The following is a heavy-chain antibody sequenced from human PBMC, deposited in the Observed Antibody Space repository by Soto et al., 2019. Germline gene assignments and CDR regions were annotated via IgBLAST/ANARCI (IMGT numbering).Heavy chain of an antibody. CDR2: MNPNSGNT. D-gene: IGHD6-13*01. CDR1: GYTFTSYD. Sequence: HVQLVQSGAEVKKSGASVKVSCKASGYTFTSYDINWVRQATGQGLEWMGWMNPNSGNTGYAQKFQGRVTMTRNTSISTAYMELSSLRYEDTAVYYCARERSAAGTGWFDPWGQGTLVTVSS. CDR3: ARERSAAGTGWFDP. V-gene: IGHV1-8*01. J-gene: IGHJ5*02.